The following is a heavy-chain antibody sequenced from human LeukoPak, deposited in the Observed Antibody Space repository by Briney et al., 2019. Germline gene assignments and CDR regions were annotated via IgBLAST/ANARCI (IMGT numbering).Heavy chain of an antibody. V-gene: IGHV3-23*01. D-gene: IGHD6-13*01. J-gene: IGHJ6*02. CDR3: ARDQAAAGRYYYYGMDV. CDR2: ISGSGGST. Sequence: GGSQRLSCAASGFTFSSYAMSWVRQAPGKGLEWVSAISGSGGSTYYADSVKGRFTISRDNSKNTLYLQMNSLRAEDTAVYYCARDQAAAGRYYYYGMDVWGQGTTVTVSS. CDR1: GFTFSSYA.